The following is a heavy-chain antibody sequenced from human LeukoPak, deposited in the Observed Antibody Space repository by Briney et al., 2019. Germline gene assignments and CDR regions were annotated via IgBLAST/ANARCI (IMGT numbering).Heavy chain of an antibody. Sequence: LPGRSLRLSCATSGFTFSSYAMHWVRQAPGKGLEWVAVISYDGSNKYYADSVKGRFTISRDNSKNPLYMPMNSLRAEDTAVYYCARDRTPSYDSRYDAFDIWGQGTMVTVSS. J-gene: IGHJ3*02. V-gene: IGHV3-30*04. CDR3: ARDRTPSYDSRYDAFDI. CDR1: GFTFSSYA. CDR2: ISYDGSNK. D-gene: IGHD3-22*01.